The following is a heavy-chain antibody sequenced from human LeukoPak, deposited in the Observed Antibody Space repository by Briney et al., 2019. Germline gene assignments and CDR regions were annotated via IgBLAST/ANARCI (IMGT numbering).Heavy chain of an antibody. Sequence: GGSLRPSCAASEFTFSSYGMHWVRQAPGKGLEWVAVISYDGSNKYYADSVKGRFTISRDNSKNTLYLQMNSLRAEDTAVFYCAKTAHCSGGSCPYQYYYGMDVWGQGTVVTVSS. D-gene: IGHD2-15*01. CDR2: ISYDGSNK. V-gene: IGHV3-30*18. CDR3: AKTAHCSGGSCPYQYYYGMDV. CDR1: EFTFSSYG. J-gene: IGHJ6*02.